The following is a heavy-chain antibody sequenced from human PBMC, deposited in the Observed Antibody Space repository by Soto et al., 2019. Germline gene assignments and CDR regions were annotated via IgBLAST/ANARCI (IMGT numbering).Heavy chain of an antibody. Sequence: PGGSLRLSCAASGFTFSSYAMSWVRQAPGKGLEWVSAVSSSGGSAYYADSVKGRFTISRDNSKNTLFLQMTSLRAEDTALYYCAKDRWGSYSGQGTLVTVSS. CDR2: VSSSGGSA. D-gene: IGHD3-16*01. CDR1: GFTFSSYA. CDR3: AKDRWGSY. J-gene: IGHJ4*02. V-gene: IGHV3-23*01.